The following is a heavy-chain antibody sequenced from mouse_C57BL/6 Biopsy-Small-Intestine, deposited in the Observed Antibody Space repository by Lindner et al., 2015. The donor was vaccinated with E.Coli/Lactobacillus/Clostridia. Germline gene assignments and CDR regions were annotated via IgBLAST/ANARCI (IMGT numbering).Heavy chain of an antibody. Sequence: VQLQESGAELVKPGASVKISCKASGYAFSSYWMNWVKQRPGKGLEWIGQIYPGDGDTNYNGKFKGKATLTADKSSSTAYMQLSSLTSEDSAVYFCARGDLIYYYGSSPAWFAYWGQGTLVTVSA. J-gene: IGHJ3*01. CDR2: IYPGDGDT. V-gene: IGHV1-80*01. D-gene: IGHD1-1*01. CDR3: ARGDLIYYYGSSPAWFAY. CDR1: GYAFSSYW.